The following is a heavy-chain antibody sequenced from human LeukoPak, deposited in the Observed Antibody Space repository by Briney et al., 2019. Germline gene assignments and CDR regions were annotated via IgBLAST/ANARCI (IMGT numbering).Heavy chain of an antibody. CDR3: ARANMVIFGGATDY. D-gene: IGHD3-16*01. J-gene: IGHJ4*02. CDR1: GFSVSSNY. Sequence: GGSLRLSCEASGFSVSSNYMSWVRQAPGKGLEWVSVIYSGGSTYYADSVKGRFTISRDNARNSLYLQMNSLRADDTAVYYCARANMVIFGGATDYWGQGTLITVSS. V-gene: IGHV3-53*01. CDR2: IYSGGST.